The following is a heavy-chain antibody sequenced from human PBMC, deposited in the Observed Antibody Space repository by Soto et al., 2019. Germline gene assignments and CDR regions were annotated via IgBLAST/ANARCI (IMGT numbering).Heavy chain of an antibody. J-gene: IGHJ6*02. CDR2: IPQDGVDG. CDR1: GFTFSMYS. CDR3: ARDHLILPAHDFFYGSDV. V-gene: IGHV3-7*03. Sequence: GGSLRLSCEVSGFTFSMYSMSWVRQSPGKGLEWVAKIPQDGVDGHYADSVKGRFTISRDNGKNSLYLQLNNLRAEDTAVYYCARDHLILPAHDFFYGSDVWGRGATVTAP. D-gene: IGHD2-21*02.